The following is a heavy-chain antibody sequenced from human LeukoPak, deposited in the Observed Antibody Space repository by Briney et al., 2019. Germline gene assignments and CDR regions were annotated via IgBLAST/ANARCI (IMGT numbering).Heavy chain of an antibody. D-gene: IGHD4-23*01. J-gene: IGHJ4*02. Sequence: SETLSLTCAVYGGSISGYYWSWIRQPPGKGLEWIGEINHSGSTNYNPSLKSRVIISVDTSKNQFSLKLSPVTAADTAVYYCARVGVDYSGNIIKYFFDYWGPGTLVTVSS. V-gene: IGHV4-34*01. CDR3: ARVGVDYSGNIIKYFFDY. CDR2: INHSGST. CDR1: GGSISGYY.